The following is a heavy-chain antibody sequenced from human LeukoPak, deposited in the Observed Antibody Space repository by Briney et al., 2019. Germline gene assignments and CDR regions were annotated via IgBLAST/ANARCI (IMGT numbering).Heavy chain of an antibody. J-gene: IGHJ4*02. D-gene: IGHD2-2*01. V-gene: IGHV3-21*01. CDR1: GFTFSSYS. CDR3: AREPGGYCNTTSCSY. CDR2: ISGSRNYM. Sequence: GRSLRLSCAASGFTFSSYSMNWVRQAPGKGLEWVSSISGSRNYMYYAESVKGRFTISRDNAKNALYLQMNSLRAEDTAVYYCAREPGGYCNTTSCSYWGQGTLVTVSS.